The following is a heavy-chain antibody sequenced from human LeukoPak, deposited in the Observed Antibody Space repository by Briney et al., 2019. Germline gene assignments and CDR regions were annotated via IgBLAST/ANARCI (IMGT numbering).Heavy chain of an antibody. CDR3: ARDNRAYYYDSSGYSRHDAFDI. CDR2: IIPIFDTA. CDR1: GGTFSSYA. Sequence: SVKVYCKASGGTFSSYAISWDRQAPGQGPEWMGGIIPIFDTANYAQKFQGRVTITTDESTSTAYMELSSLRSEDTAVYYCARDNRAYYYDSSGYSRHDAFDIWGQGTMVTVSS. V-gene: IGHV1-69*05. J-gene: IGHJ3*02. D-gene: IGHD3-22*01.